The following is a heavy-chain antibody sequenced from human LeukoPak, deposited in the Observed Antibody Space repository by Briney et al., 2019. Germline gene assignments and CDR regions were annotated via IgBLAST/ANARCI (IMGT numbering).Heavy chain of an antibody. J-gene: IGHJ4*02. V-gene: IGHV4-39*01. CDR1: GGAISSSSYY. D-gene: IGHD4-23*01. CDR3: ANSANYGGNSGYFDY. Sequence: SETLSLTCTVSGGAISSSSYYWGWIRQPPGKGLEWIGSIYYSGGTYYSPSLKSRVTISVDTSKNQFSLKLNSVTATDTAVYYCANSANYGGNSGYFDYWGQGTLVTVSS. CDR2: IYYSGGT.